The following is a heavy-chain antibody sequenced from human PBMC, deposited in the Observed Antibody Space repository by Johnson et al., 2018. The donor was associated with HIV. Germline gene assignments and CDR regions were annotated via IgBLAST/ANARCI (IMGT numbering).Heavy chain of an antibody. D-gene: IGHD1-26*01. J-gene: IGHJ3*02. CDR3: VRGGATSYDAFDI. Sequence: VQLVESGGGVVQPGRSLRLSCAASGFTFSSYAMHWVRQAPGKGLEWVANIKQDGSAKYYVDSVKGRFTISRDNSKNTLYLQMNSLRVVDTAVYYCVRGGATSYDAFDIWGQGTMVTVSS. V-gene: IGHV3-7*04. CDR2: IKQDGSAK. CDR1: GFTFSSYA.